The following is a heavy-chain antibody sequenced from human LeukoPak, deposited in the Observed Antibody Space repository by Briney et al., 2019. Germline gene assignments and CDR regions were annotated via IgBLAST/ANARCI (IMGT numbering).Heavy chain of an antibody. CDR2: INSDGGMT. V-gene: IGHV3-74*01. CDR3: ARPAANWYFDL. Sequence: PGGSLRLSCAASEFTFSSYWMHWVRQAPGKGLVWVSRINSDGGMTTYADSVRGRFTISRDNAKNTMYLQMNSLRAEDTAVYYCARPAANWYFDLWGRGTLVTVSS. J-gene: IGHJ2*01. CDR1: EFTFSSYW. D-gene: IGHD5-18*01.